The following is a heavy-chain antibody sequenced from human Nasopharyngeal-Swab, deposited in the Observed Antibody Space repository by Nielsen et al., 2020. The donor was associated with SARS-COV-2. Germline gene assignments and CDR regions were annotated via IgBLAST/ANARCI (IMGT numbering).Heavy chain of an antibody. V-gene: IGHV5-51*01. Sequence: GESLKISCKGSGYSFTSYWIGWVRQMPGKGLEWMGIIYPGDSDTRYSPSFQGQVTISVDKSISTAYLQWSSLKASDTAMYYCARLEYDFWSGSDNWFDPWGQGTLVTVSS. CDR1: GYSFTSYW. D-gene: IGHD3-3*01. CDR3: ARLEYDFWSGSDNWFDP. CDR2: IYPGDSDT. J-gene: IGHJ5*02.